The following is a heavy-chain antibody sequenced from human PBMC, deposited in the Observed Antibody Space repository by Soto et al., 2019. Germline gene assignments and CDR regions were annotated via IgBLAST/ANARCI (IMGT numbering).Heavy chain of an antibody. J-gene: IGHJ4*02. CDR1: GFTFSDYY. CDR3: ARDGWQQLAFDY. Sequence: QVQLVESGGGLVKPGGSLRLSCAASGFTFSDYYMSWIRQAPGKGLEWVSYISSSSSYTNYADSVKGRFTISRDNAKNSLYLQMNSLRAEDTAVYYCARDGWQQLAFDYWGQGTLVTVSS. CDR2: ISSSSSYT. V-gene: IGHV3-11*05. D-gene: IGHD6-13*01.